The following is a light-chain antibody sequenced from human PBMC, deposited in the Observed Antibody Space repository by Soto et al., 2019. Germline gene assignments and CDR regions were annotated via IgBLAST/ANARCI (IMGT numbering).Light chain of an antibody. CDR2: DAS. V-gene: IGKV1-5*01. CDR3: QQYNSYSYP. CDR1: QSISSW. J-gene: IGKJ2*01. Sequence: EIQETQLPSPPFSSLREKSTITCRASQSISSWLAWYQQKPGKAPKLLIYDASSLESGVPSRFSGSGSGTEFTLTISSLQPDDFATYYCQQYNSYSYPFGQG.